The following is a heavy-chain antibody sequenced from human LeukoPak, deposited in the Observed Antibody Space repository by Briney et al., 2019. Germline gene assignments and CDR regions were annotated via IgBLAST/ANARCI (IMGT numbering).Heavy chain of an antibody. CDR1: GGTFSSYT. Sequence: SVKVSCKASGGTFSSYTISWVRQAPGQGLEWMGRIIPILGIANYAQKFQGRVTITADKSTSTAYMELSSLRSEDTAVYYCARKIVAQPEGWFDPWGQGTLVTVSS. J-gene: IGHJ5*02. V-gene: IGHV1-69*02. CDR2: IIPILGIA. CDR3: ARKIVAQPEGWFDP. D-gene: IGHD5-12*01.